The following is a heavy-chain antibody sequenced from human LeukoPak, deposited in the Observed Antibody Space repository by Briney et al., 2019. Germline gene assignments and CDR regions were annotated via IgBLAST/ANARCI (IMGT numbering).Heavy chain of an antibody. V-gene: IGHV3-21*01. CDR2: ISSSSSYI. D-gene: IGHD3-10*01. J-gene: IGHJ5*02. CDR1: GFTFSSYS. CDR3: ARAFSLDYYGSGRPSHWFDP. Sequence: GGSLRLSCAASGFTFSSYSMNWVRQAPGKGLEWVSSISSSSSYIYYADSVKGRFTISRDNAKNSLYLQMNSLRAEDTAVYCCARAFSLDYYGSGRPSHWFDPWGQGTLVTVSS.